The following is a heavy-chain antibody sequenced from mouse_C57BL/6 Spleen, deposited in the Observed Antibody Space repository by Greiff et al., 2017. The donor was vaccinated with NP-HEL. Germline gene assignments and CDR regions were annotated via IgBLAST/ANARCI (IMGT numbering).Heavy chain of an antibody. CDR2: ISSGSSTI. D-gene: IGHD1-1*01. V-gene: IGHV5-17*01. J-gene: IGHJ2*01. CDR3: ARRTDYYGSSYFDY. CDR1: GFTFSDYG. Sequence: EVHLVESGGGLVKPGGSLKLSCAASGFTFSDYGMHWVRQAPEKGLEWVAYISSGSSTIYYADTVKGRFTISRDNAKNTLFLQMTSLRSEDTAMYYCARRTDYYGSSYFDYWGQGTTLTVSS.